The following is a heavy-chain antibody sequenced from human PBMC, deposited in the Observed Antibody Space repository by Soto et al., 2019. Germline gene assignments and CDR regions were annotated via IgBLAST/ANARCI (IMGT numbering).Heavy chain of an antibody. J-gene: IGHJ4*02. CDR1: GFTFSSYA. D-gene: IGHD1-1*01. CDR2: ISGSGGST. V-gene: IGHV3-23*01. Sequence: EVQLLESGGGLVQPGGSLRLSCAASGFTFSSYAMSWVRRAPGKGLEWVSAISGSGGSTYYADSVKGRFTISRDNSKNTLYLQMNSLRAEDTAVYYCAPRPRNWNPLSGWGQGTLVTVSS. CDR3: APRPRNWNPLSG.